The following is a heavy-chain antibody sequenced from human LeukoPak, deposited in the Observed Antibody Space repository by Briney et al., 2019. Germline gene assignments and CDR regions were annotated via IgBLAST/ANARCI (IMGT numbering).Heavy chain of an antibody. CDR2: IYYSETT. Sequence: SETLSLTCSLSGRCISGAYYWCWLRQRPGKGLEDFEYIYYSETTYYNQSLQCRVTISVVTSKNQFTLKLSSVTAADTAVYYCARFYSNYESQHFDYWGQGTLVTVSS. V-gene: IGHV4-31*03. CDR3: ARFYSNYESQHFDY. J-gene: IGHJ4*02. CDR1: GRCISGAYY. D-gene: IGHD4-11*01.